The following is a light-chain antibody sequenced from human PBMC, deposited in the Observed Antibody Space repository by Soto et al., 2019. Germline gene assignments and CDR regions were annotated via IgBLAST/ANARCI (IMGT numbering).Light chain of an antibody. J-gene: IGKJ4*01. CDR1: QSVGNN. CDR2: ATS. CDR3: QDYGDCPRT. Sequence: EIVVTQSPATLSVSPGERATLSCRASQSVGNNFAWYQQKPGQAPRLLIFATSTRATGVPARFSGSGSGTEFTRTYSSLQSEDFAGYYCQDYGDCPRTFGGGTKVDIE. V-gene: IGKV3-15*01.